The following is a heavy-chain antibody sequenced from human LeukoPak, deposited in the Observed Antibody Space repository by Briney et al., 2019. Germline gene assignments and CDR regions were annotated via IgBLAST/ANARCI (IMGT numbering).Heavy chain of an antibody. Sequence: PGGSLRLSCAASGSTFSSYWMHWVRQGPGKGLVWVSRINSDGSSTSYADSVKGRFTISRDNAKNSVHLQMNSLRVEDTAVYYCARDPGRRFDPWGQGTLVTVSS. V-gene: IGHV3-74*01. J-gene: IGHJ5*02. CDR1: GSTFSSYW. CDR3: ARDPGRRFDP. D-gene: IGHD1-14*01. CDR2: INSDGSST.